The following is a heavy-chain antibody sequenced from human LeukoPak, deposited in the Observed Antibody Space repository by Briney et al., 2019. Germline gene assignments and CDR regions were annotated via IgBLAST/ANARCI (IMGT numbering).Heavy chain of an antibody. Sequence: SVTVSCKASGGTFSSYAISWVRQAPGQGLEWMGGIIPIFGTANYAQKFQGRVTITADESTSTAYMELSSLRSEDTAVYYCARGLDLYYYYMDVWGKGTTVTISS. CDR2: IIPIFGTA. D-gene: IGHD5-12*01. V-gene: IGHV1-69*13. CDR3: ARGLDLYYYYMDV. J-gene: IGHJ6*03. CDR1: GGTFSSYA.